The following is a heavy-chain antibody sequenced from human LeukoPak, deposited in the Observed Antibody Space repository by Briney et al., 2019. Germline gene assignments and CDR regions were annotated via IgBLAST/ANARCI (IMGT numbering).Heavy chain of an antibody. CDR2: IRYDGSNK. J-gene: IGHJ1*01. CDR1: EFTFSSYG. V-gene: IGHV3-30*02. D-gene: IGHD3-3*01. CDR3: VRDWSLWNLGD. Sequence: GGSLRLSCAASEFTFSSYGMHWVRQAPGKGLEWVAFIRYDGSNKYFADSVKGRFTISRDNTKNTLSLQMNSLGAEDTAVYYCVRDWSLWNLGDWGQGTLVTVSS.